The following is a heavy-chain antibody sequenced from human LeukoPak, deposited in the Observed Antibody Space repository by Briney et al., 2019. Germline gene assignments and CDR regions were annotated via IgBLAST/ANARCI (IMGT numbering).Heavy chain of an antibody. D-gene: IGHD1-26*01. CDR1: GGSFSGYY. CDR2: INHSGST. Sequence: SETLSLTCAVYGGSFSGYYWSWIRQPPGKGLEWIGEINHSGSTNYNPSLKSRVTISVDTSKNQFSLNLSSVTAADTAVYYCARHSIVGATFDAFNIWGQGTMVTVSS. V-gene: IGHV4-34*01. J-gene: IGHJ3*02. CDR3: ARHSIVGATFDAFNI.